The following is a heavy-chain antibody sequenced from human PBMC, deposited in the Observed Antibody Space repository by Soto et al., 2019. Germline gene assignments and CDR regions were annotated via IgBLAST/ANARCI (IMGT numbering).Heavy chain of an antibody. CDR2: ISYDGSNK. Sequence: GGSLRLSCAASGFTFSSYGMHWVRQAPGKGLEWVAVISYDGSNKYYADSVKGRFTISRDNSKNTLYLQMNSLRAEDTAVYYCAKGYSSCCSYYDGKDVWGQGTTVTVSS. V-gene: IGHV3-30*18. CDR1: GFTFSSYG. J-gene: IGHJ6*02. D-gene: IGHD6-19*01. CDR3: AKGYSSCCSYYDGKDV.